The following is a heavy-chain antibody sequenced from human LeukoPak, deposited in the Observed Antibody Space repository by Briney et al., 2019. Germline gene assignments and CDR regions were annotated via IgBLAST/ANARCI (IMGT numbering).Heavy chain of an antibody. CDR3: ARDATRGIGGSYDLDF. V-gene: IGHV1-46*01. D-gene: IGHD3-16*01. Sequence: GASVKLSCKASGYNFSSYYIQWVRQDPGQGLEWKGLLNPSRGTTAYAPKFQGRVTMTRDTSSNTVYMELRGLRSDDTAIYYCARDATRGIGGSYDLDFWGQGSLVTVSS. J-gene: IGHJ4*02. CDR1: GYNFSSYY. CDR2: LNPSRGTT.